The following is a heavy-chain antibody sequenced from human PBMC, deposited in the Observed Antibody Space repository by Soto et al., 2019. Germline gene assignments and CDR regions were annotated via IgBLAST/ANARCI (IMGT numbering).Heavy chain of an antibody. CDR1: GGSISSSSYY. D-gene: IGHD6-13*01. CDR3: ARQGSFRQLVLLYYGMDV. V-gene: IGHV4-39*01. Sequence: SETLSLTCTVSGGSISSSSYYWGWIRQPPGKGQEWIGSIYYSGSTYYNPSLKSRVTISVDTSKNQFSLKLSSVTAADTAVYYCARQGSFRQLVLLYYGMDVWGQGTTVTVSS. CDR2: IYYSGST. J-gene: IGHJ6*02.